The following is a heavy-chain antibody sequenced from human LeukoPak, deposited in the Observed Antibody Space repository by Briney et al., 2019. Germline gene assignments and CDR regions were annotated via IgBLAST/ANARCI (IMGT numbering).Heavy chain of an antibody. J-gene: IGHJ6*04. CDR1: GGPFSGYY. D-gene: IGHD3-10*01. Sequence: SETLSLTCAVYGGPFSGYYWSWIRQPPGKGLEWIGEINHSGSTNYNPSLKSRVTISVDTSKNQFSLKLSSVTAADTAVYYCARGKLLWFGELLRYYYGMDVWGKGTTVTVSS. CDR2: INHSGST. V-gene: IGHV4-34*01. CDR3: ARGKLLWFGELLRYYYGMDV.